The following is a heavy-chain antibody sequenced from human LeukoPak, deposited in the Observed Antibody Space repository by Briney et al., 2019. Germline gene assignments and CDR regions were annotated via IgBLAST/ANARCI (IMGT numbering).Heavy chain of an antibody. V-gene: IGHV1-18*01. CDR1: GYTFTSYG. Sequence: ASVKVSCKASGYTFTSYGISWVRQAPGQGLEWMGWISAYNGNTNYAQKLQGRVTMTTDTSTSTAYMELRSLRSDDTAVYYCARFDNSIVVVPAARFGYYYGMDVWGQGTTVTVSS. CDR2: ISAYNGNT. CDR3: ARFDNSIVVVPAARFGYYYGMDV. D-gene: IGHD2-2*01. J-gene: IGHJ6*02.